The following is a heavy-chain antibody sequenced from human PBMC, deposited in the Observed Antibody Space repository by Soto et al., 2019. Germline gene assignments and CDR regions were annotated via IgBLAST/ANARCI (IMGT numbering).Heavy chain of an antibody. D-gene: IGHD3-22*01. V-gene: IGHV3-7*04. CDR3: ARFYYDSSGYLPSPYYYYYGMDV. CDR1: GFTFSSLW. Sequence: GGSLRLSCAASGFTFSSLWIGWVRQAPRKGLEWVANIKQDGSEKYYVDSVKGRFTISRDNAKNSLYLQMNSLRAEDTAVYYCARFYYDSSGYLPSPYYYYYGMDVWGQGTTVTVSS. CDR2: IKQDGSEK. J-gene: IGHJ6*02.